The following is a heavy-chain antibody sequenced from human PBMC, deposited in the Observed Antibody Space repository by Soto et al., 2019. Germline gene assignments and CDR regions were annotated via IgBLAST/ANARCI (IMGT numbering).Heavy chain of an antibody. V-gene: IGHV1-69*04. D-gene: IGHD3-10*01. CDR2: IIPILGIA. J-gene: IGHJ6*03. Sequence: SVKVSCKASGGTFSSYTISWVRQAPGQGLEWMGRIIPILGIANYAQKFQGRVTITADKSTSTAYMELSSLRSEDTAVYYCARDLLWFGELMDYYYYYMDVWGKGTTVTVSS. CDR3: ARDLLWFGELMDYYYYYMDV. CDR1: GGTFSSYT.